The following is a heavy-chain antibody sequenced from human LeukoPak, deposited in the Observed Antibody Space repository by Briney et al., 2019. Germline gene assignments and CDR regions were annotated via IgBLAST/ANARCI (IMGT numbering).Heavy chain of an antibody. Sequence: SVKVSCKASGGTFSSYATIWVRQAPGQGLEWMGCIIPIFGTANYAQKFQGRVTITADESTSTAYMELSSLRSEDTAVYYCASPNYYDSSGQWDYFDYWGQGTLVTVSS. J-gene: IGHJ4*02. D-gene: IGHD3-22*01. CDR1: GGTFSSYA. CDR3: ASPNYYDSSGQWDYFDY. CDR2: IIPIFGTA. V-gene: IGHV1-69*13.